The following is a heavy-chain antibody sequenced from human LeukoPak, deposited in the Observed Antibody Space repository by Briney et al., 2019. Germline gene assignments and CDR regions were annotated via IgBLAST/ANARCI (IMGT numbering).Heavy chain of an antibody. CDR1: GGSFSGYY. D-gene: IGHD1-26*01. Sequence: SETLSLTCAVYGGSFSGYYWSWIRQPPGKGLEWIGEINHSGSTNYNPSLKSRVTMSVDTSKNQFSLKLSSVTAADTAVYYCARVGGSSEFDYWGQGTLVTVSS. J-gene: IGHJ4*02. CDR3: ARVGGSSEFDY. CDR2: INHSGST. V-gene: IGHV4-34*01.